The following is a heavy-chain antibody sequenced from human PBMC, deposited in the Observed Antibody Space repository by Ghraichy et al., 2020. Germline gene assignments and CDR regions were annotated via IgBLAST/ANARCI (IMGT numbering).Heavy chain of an antibody. Sequence: GESLNISCAASGFTFSSYRIHWVRQAPGKGLEWVAVIWYDGSNKDYADFVKGRFTISRDNSKNTLLLQMNSLRAEDTAVYYCARDAKVGATAYYHYYGMADWGQGT. J-gene: IGHJ6*01. V-gene: IGHV3-33*01. D-gene: IGHD1-26*01. CDR2: IWYDGSNK. CDR3: ARDAKVGATAYYHYYGMAD. CDR1: GFTFSSYR.